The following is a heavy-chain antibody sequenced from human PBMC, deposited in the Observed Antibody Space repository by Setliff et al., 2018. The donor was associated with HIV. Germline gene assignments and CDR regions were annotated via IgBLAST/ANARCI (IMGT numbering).Heavy chain of an antibody. CDR3: ARGPPIGVVPAALLTFDY. J-gene: IGHJ4*01. V-gene: IGHV1-18*01. D-gene: IGHD2-2*01. Sequence: GASVKVSCKASGYTFTSYGISWVRQAPGQGLEWMGWISAYNGNTNYAQKLQGRVTMTTDTSTSTAYMELRSLRSDDTAVYYCARGPPIGVVPAALLTFDYWGQEPGSPS. CDR1: GYTFTSYG. CDR2: ISAYNGNT.